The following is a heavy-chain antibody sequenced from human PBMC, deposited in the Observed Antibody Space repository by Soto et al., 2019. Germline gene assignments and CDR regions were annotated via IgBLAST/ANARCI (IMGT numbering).Heavy chain of an antibody. V-gene: IGHV1-69*01. CDR1: GGTFSSYG. Sequence: QVQLVQSGAEVKKPGSSVKVSCKASGGTFSSYGISWVRQAPGQGLEWMGGIIPAFRKANYAQKFQGRVTITADESTSTAYMGLSSLRSEDTAVYYCARDSGIAAAGAGGNWLDPWGQGTLVTVSS. CDR3: ARDSGIAAAGAGGNWLDP. J-gene: IGHJ5*02. CDR2: IIPAFRKA. D-gene: IGHD6-13*01.